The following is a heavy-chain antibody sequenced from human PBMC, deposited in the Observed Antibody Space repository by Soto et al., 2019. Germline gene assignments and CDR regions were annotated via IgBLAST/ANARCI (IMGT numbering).Heavy chain of an antibody. J-gene: IGHJ6*02. CDR1: GFIFSSFW. V-gene: IGHV3-74*03. D-gene: IGHD4-4*01. CDR2: INGDGASL. Sequence: EVRLEEAGGGFVQPGGSLRVSCSGSGFIFSSFWMHWVRQGPGKGLEWVSRINGDGASLAYADSVKGRFSISRDNAKNIVYLQMNSLRHDDTAVYYCAKETVQTTYSFYGMDVWGPGTTVTVSS. CDR3: AKETVQTTYSFYGMDV.